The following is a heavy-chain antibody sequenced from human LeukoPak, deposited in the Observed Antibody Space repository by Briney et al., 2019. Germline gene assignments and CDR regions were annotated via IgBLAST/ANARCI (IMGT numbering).Heavy chain of an antibody. J-gene: IGHJ4*02. CDR2: INPNSGGT. CDR3: ASGNYYGSGGYYPFDY. Sequence: ASVKVSCKASGYTFTGYYMHWVRQAPGQGLEWMGWINPNSGGTNYAQKFQGRVTMTRDTSISTAYMELSRLRSDDTAVYYCASGNYYGSGGYYPFDYWGQGTLVTVSS. D-gene: IGHD3-10*01. CDR1: GYTFTGYY. V-gene: IGHV1-2*02.